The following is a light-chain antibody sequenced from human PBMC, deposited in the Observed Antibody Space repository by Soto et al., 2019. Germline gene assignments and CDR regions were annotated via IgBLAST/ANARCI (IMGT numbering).Light chain of an antibody. V-gene: IGKV1-5*01. CDR1: QSISNW. J-gene: IGKJ1*01. CDR3: QQYNSYSPKT. Sequence: DIQMTQSPSTLSASVGDRVTITCRASQSISNWLAWYQQKPGKAPQLLIYDASSLESGVPSRFSGSGSGTEFTLTISSLQPDDFPTYYCQQYNSYSPKTFGQGTKVEIK. CDR2: DAS.